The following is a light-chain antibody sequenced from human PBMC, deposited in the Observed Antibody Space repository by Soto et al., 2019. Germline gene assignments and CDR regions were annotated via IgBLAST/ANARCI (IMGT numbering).Light chain of an antibody. Sequence: EIVLAQSPGVLSLSAGDRATLSCRASQSVDSAFFAWYQQKSGQAPRLLIYGASNRVTGIPGRFSGSGSGTDFTLTIAILEPEDFAVYYCQQYGSSPETFGQGTKVDI. CDR1: QSVDSAF. CDR2: GAS. CDR3: QQYGSSPET. V-gene: IGKV3-20*01. J-gene: IGKJ1*01.